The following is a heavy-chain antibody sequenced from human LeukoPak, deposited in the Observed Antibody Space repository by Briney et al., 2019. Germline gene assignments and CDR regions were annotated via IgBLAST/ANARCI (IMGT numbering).Heavy chain of an antibody. Sequence: PGGSLRLSCAASGFTFSSYGMHWVRQAPGKGLEWVAVTWYDGSNKYYADSVKGRFTISRDNSKNTLYLQMNSLRAEDTAVYYCARDGDSSGFYYYYGMDVWGQGTTVTVSS. V-gene: IGHV3-33*01. CDR3: ARDGDSSGFYYYYGMDV. CDR1: GFTFSSYG. J-gene: IGHJ6*02. CDR2: TWYDGSNK. D-gene: IGHD6-19*01.